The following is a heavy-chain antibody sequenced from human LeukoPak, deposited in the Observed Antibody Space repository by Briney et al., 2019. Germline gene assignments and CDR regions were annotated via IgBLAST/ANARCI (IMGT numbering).Heavy chain of an antibody. Sequence: GGSLRLSCAASGFTFSSYGMHWVRQAPGKGLEWVAFIRYDGSNKYYADSVKGRFTISRDNSKNTLYLQMNSLRAEDTAVYYCAKVLLSSGWFSPSPNDYWGQGTLVTVSS. CDR2: IRYDGSNK. V-gene: IGHV3-30*02. J-gene: IGHJ4*02. CDR3: AKVLLSSGWFSPSPNDY. CDR1: GFTFSSYG. D-gene: IGHD6-19*01.